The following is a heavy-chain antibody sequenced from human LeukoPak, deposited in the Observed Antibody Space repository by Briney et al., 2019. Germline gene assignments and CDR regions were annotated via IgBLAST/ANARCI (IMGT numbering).Heavy chain of an antibody. CDR1: TFFISSYT. J-gene: IGHJ6*03. CDR2: ISSSSGSI. CDR3: ARVDLFYYYMDV. D-gene: IGHD2-2*03. V-gene: IGHV3-21*01. Sequence: GGSLRLSCVASTFFISSYTMSWVRQAPGKGLEWISSISSSSGSIYYADSAKGRFTISRDNAKNSLYLQMNSLRAEDTAVYYCARVDLFYYYMDVWGEGTTVTVSS.